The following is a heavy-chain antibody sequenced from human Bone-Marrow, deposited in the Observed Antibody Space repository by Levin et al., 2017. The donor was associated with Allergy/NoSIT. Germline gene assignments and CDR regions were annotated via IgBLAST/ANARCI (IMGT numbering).Heavy chain of an antibody. Sequence: GGSLRLSCAASGFTFSSYAMSWVRQAPGKGLEWVSVISGSGGNTFYADSVKGRFTISRDDSKNTLYLQMNSLRAEDTAIYYCAKDRKYRVLWGGQIDYWGQGTLVTVSS. J-gene: IGHJ4*02. CDR3: AKDRKYRVLWGGQIDY. V-gene: IGHV3-23*01. D-gene: IGHD2-2*01. CDR1: GFTFSSYA. CDR2: ISGSGGNT.